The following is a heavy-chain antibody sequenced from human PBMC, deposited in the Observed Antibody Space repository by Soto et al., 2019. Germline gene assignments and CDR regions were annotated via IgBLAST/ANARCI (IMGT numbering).Heavy chain of an antibody. CDR3: ARSGYSYGYVGY. J-gene: IGHJ4*02. CDR2: IYYSGST. D-gene: IGHD5-18*01. V-gene: IGHV4-59*01. CDR1: GASISGFY. Sequence: SETLSLTCTVSGASISGFYWSWIRQPPGKGLEWIGYIYYSGSTNYSPSLKSRVTISVDTSKNQFFLKLSSVTAADTAVYYCARSGYSYGYVGYWGQGTLVTVSS.